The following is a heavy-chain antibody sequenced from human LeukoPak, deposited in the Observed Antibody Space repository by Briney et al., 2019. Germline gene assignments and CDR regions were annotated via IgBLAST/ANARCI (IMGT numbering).Heavy chain of an antibody. CDR1: GFTFSNYW. J-gene: IGHJ4*02. V-gene: IGHV3-7*05. D-gene: IGHD5-12*01. CDR2: IKQDGSEK. CDR3: ATLGAYDRFDS. Sequence: GGSLRLSCAASGFTFSNYWMSWVRQAPGKGLEWVANIKQDGSEKLYVDSLKGRFTISRDNAKNSLYLQMNSLRAEGTAVYYCATLGAYDRFDSWGQGTLVTVSS.